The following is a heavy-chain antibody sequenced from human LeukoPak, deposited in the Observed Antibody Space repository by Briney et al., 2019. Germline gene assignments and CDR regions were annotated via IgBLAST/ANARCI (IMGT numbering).Heavy chain of an antibody. Sequence: GGSLRLSCAASGFTFGSYGMSWVRQAPGKGPEWVSAITGSGGTTYYADSVKGRSTISRDNSKTTLYLQVNSLRAEDTAVYYCATMNGYFQYWGQGTLVTVSS. J-gene: IGHJ1*01. CDR2: ITGSGGTT. D-gene: IGHD3-22*01. V-gene: IGHV3-23*01. CDR1: GFTFGSYG. CDR3: ATMNGYFQY.